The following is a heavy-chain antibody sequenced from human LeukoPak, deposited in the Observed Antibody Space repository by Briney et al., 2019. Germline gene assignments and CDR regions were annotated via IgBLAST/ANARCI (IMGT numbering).Heavy chain of an antibody. CDR1: GFTFSRYV. J-gene: IGHJ6*03. Sequence: GGSLRLSCAASGFTFSRYVMHWVRQAPGKGLEWVAVISYDGSNKYYVDSVKGRFTISRDNSKNTLYVQMNSLRAEDTAVYYCAKDATYYDILTGRETYYYYYMDVWGKGTTVTVSS. D-gene: IGHD3-9*01. V-gene: IGHV3-30*18. CDR3: AKDATYYDILTGRETYYYYYMDV. CDR2: ISYDGSNK.